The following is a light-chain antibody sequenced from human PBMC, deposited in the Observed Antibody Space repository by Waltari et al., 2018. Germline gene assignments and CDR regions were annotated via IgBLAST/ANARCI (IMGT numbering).Light chain of an antibody. CDR2: DSS. J-gene: IGKJ3*01. CDR3: QQRSHWPRT. Sequence: EIVFTQSPATLSLSPGERATLSCRASQSVYNYLAWYQQKPGQAPRLLIYDSSNRATGIPARCSGSGSGTNFTVTISSREPADFAVYYCQQRSHWPRTSGPGNKVDIK. CDR1: QSVYNY. V-gene: IGKV3-11*01.